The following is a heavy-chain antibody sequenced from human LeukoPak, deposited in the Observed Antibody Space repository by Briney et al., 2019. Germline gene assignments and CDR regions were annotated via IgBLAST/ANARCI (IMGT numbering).Heavy chain of an antibody. J-gene: IGHJ1*01. CDR1: GFTFSSHS. CDR2: ISSSSSYI. Sequence: GGSLRLSCAASGFTFSSHSMNWVRQAPGKGLEWVSSISSSSSYIYYADSVKGRFTISRDNAKNSLYLQMNSLRAEDTAVYYCARDRVSFGLVIMEGALQHWGQGTLVTVSS. V-gene: IGHV3-21*01. D-gene: IGHD3/OR15-3a*01. CDR3: ARDRVSFGLVIMEGALQH.